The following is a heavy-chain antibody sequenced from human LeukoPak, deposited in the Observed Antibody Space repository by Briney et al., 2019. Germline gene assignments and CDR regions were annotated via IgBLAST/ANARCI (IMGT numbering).Heavy chain of an antibody. D-gene: IGHD3-22*01. V-gene: IGHV1-69*04. CDR2: IIPILGIA. J-gene: IGHJ4*02. CDR3: ARAYYYDSSGYRLDY. CDR1: GGTFSSYA. Sequence: ASVKVSCKASGGTFSSYAISWVRQAPGQGLEWMGRIIPILGIANYAQKFQGRVTITADKSTSTAYMELSSLRSEDTAVYYCARAYYYDSSGYRLDYWGQGTLVTVSS.